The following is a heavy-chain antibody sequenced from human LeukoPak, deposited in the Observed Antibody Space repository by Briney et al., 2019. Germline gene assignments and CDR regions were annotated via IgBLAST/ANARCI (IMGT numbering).Heavy chain of an antibody. D-gene: IGHD2-2*01. CDR2: INHSGST. CDR3: ARQLGSSKRYYYYYMDV. CDR1: GGSFSGYY. Sequence: SETLSLTCAVYGGSFSGYYWSWIRQPPGKGLEWIGEINHSGSTNYNPSLKSPVTISVDTSKKQFSLKLSSVTAADTAVYYCARQLGSSKRYYYYYMDVWGKGTTVTVSS. J-gene: IGHJ6*03. V-gene: IGHV4-34*01.